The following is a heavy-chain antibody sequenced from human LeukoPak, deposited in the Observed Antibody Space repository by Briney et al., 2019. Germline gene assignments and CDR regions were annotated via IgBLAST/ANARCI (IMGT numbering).Heavy chain of an antibody. V-gene: IGHV4-59*01. CDR3: ARDGNYYYMDV. J-gene: IGHJ6*03. CDR1: GGSISSYY. Sequence: SETLSLTCTVSGGSISSYYWSWIRQPPGKGLEWIGYIYYRGSTNYNPSLKSRVTISVDTSKNQFSLKLSSVTAADTAVYYCARDGNYYYMDVWGKGTTVTVSS. D-gene: IGHD2-15*01. CDR2: IYYRGST.